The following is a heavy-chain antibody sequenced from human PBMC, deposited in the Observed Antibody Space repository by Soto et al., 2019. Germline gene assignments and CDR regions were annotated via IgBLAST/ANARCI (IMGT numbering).Heavy chain of an antibody. CDR1: GYSFASYW. Sequence: PGESLKISCKGSGYSFASYWIGRVRQMPGKGLEWMGIIYPTNSDTRYSPSFQGQVTISADKSINTAYLQWSSLKASDTAVYYCARLPYNWNYPDYYYYGMDVWGQGTSVTVSS. CDR3: ARLPYNWNYPDYYYYGMDV. V-gene: IGHV5-51*01. CDR2: IYPTNSDT. D-gene: IGHD1-7*01. J-gene: IGHJ6*02.